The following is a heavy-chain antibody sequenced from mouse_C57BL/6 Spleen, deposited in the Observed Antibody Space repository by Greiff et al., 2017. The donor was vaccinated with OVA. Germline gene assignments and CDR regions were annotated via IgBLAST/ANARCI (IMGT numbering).Heavy chain of an antibody. J-gene: IGHJ2*01. D-gene: IGHD2-3*01. CDR3: ARDEDGYIDY. CDR1: GFTFSSYA. V-gene: IGHV5-4*01. Sequence: VQLKESGGGLVKPGGSLKLSCAASGFTFSSYAMSWVRQTPEKRLEWVATISDGGSYTYYPDNVKGRFTISRDNAKNNLYLQMSHLKSEDTAMYYCARDEDGYIDYWGQGTTLTVSS. CDR2: ISDGGSYT.